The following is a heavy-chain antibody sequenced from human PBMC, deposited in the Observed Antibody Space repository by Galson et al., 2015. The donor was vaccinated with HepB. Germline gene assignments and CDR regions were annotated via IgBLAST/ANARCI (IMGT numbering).Heavy chain of an antibody. CDR3: ARTRTGGSNDD. V-gene: IGHV1-18*01. CDR1: GFTFTTYG. J-gene: IGHJ4*02. CDR2: ISVYNGYT. Sequence: SVKVSCKASGFTFTTYGINWVRQAPGQGLEWMGWISVYNGYTNYAPKLQGRVTMTTDTSTTTAYMELRSLRSDDTAVYYCARTRTGGSNDDRGQGALVTVSS. D-gene: IGHD1-14*01.